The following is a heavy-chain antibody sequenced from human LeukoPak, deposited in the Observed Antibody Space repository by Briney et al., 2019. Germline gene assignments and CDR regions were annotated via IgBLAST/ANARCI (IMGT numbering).Heavy chain of an antibody. V-gene: IGHV4-59*01. D-gene: IGHD2/OR15-2a*01. CDR2: IYYSGST. CDR3: ASVSFYTGDFQH. Sequence: SETLSLTCTVSGGSISSYYWSWIRQPPGKGLEWIGYIYYSGSTNYNPSLKSRVTISVDTSKNQFSLKLSSVTAADTAVYYCASVSFYTGDFQHWGQGTLVTVSS. CDR1: GGSISSYY. J-gene: IGHJ1*01.